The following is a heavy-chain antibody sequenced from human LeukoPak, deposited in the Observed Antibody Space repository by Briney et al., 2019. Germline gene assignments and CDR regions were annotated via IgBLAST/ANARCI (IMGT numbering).Heavy chain of an antibody. J-gene: IGHJ6*02. CDR2: IYYSGTT. Sequence: SETLSLTCTVSGGSITSSSYYWGWIRQPPGKGLEWIGNIYYSGTTYYNPSLKSRVTISVDTSKNQFSLKLSSVTAADTAVYYCARSGYCSGGSCQRAGGMDVWGQGTTVTVSS. D-gene: IGHD2-15*01. CDR1: GGSITSSSYY. CDR3: ARSGYCSGGSCQRAGGMDV. V-gene: IGHV4-39*07.